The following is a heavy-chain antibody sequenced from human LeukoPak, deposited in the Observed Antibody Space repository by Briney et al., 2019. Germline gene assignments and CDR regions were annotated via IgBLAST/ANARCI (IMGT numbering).Heavy chain of an antibody. CDR3: ARAVGCSGGSCPFDY. CDR2: IYYSGST. D-gene: IGHD2-15*01. CDR1: GGSISSSSYY. V-gene: IGHV4-39*07. Sequence: SETLSLTCTVSGGSISSSSYYWGWIRQPPGKGLEWIGSIYYSGSTYYNPSLKSRVTISVDTSKNQFSLKLSSVTAADTAVYYCARAVGCSGGSCPFDYWGQGTLVTVSS. J-gene: IGHJ4*02.